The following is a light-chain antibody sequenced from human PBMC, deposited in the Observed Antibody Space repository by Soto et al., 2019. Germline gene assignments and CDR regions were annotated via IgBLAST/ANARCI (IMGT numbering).Light chain of an antibody. CDR2: DAS. Sequence: DIQMTQSPSTLSASVGDRVTITCRASQSISSWLAWYQQKPGKAPKLLIYDASSLESGVPSRFSGSGSGTEFTITISNLQHDDSENYYQHQYNSHVTFGQGTQVEIK. CDR3: HQYNSHVT. CDR1: QSISSW. J-gene: IGKJ1*01. V-gene: IGKV1-5*01.